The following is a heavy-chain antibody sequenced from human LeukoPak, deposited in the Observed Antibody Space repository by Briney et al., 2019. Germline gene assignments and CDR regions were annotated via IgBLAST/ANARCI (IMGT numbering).Heavy chain of an antibody. CDR3: ARLAFFVVTKGDNWFDP. CDR1: GYTFTGYY. CDR2: INPNSGGT. V-gene: IGHV1-2*02. Sequence: ASVKVSCKASGYTFTGYYMHWVRQAPGQGLEWMGWINPNSGGTNYAQKFQGRVTMTSDTSISTAYMELSRLRSDDTAVYYCARLAFFVVTKGDNWFDPWGQGTLGTVSS. J-gene: IGHJ5*02. D-gene: IGHD2-2*01.